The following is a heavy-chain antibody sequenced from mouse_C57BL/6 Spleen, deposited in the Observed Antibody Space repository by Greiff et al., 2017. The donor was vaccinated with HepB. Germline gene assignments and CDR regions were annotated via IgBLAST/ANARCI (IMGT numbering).Heavy chain of an antibody. D-gene: IGHD2-3*01. V-gene: IGHV14-2*01. Sequence: VQLQQSGAELVKPGASVKLSCTASGFNIKDYYMHWVKQRTEQGLEWIGRIDPEDGETKYASKFQGKATITADTSSNTACLQLSSLTSEDTAVYYSASDGCPFAYWGQGTLVTVSA. J-gene: IGHJ3*01. CDR3: ASDGCPFAY. CDR2: IDPEDGET. CDR1: GFNIKDYY.